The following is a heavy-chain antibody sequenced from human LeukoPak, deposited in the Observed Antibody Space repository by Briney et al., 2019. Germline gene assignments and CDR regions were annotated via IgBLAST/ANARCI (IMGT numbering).Heavy chain of an antibody. V-gene: IGHV3-43*01. D-gene: IGHD5-12*01. Sequence: QAGGSLRLSCAASGFTFDDYTMHWVRQAPGKGLEWVSLISWDGGSTYYADSVKGRFTISRDNSKNSLYLQMNSLRTEDTALYYCAKDSRGYSGYDREQQLVLDYWGQGTLVTVTS. CDR3: AKDSRGYSGYDREQQLVLDY. CDR1: GFTFDDYT. CDR2: ISWDGGST. J-gene: IGHJ4*02.